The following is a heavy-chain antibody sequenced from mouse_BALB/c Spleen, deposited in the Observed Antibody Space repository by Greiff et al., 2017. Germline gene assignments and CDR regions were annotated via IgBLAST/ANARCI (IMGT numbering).Heavy chain of an antibody. D-gene: IGHD2-4*01. V-gene: IGHV3-1*02. CDR3: ARRGDYDDYDDWFAY. CDR2: ISYSGST. Sequence: EVQLQQSGPDLVKPSQSLSLTCTVTGYSFTSGYSWYWIRQFPENQMWWMGYISYSGSTSYNPTLKSRISITRDTSKNQFFLQLNSVTTEDTATYDCARRGDYDDYDDWFAYWGQGTLVTVSA. J-gene: IGHJ3*01. CDR1: GYSFTSGYS.